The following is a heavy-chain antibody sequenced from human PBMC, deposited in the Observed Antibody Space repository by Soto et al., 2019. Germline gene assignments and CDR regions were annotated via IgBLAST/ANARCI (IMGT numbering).Heavy chain of an antibody. CDR3: AKGASTTVFAFTDY. CDR1: GFTFDDYA. D-gene: IGHD4-17*01. J-gene: IGHJ4*02. V-gene: IGHV3-9*01. Sequence: EVQLVESGGGLVQPGRSLRRSCAASGFTFDDYAMHWVRQGPGKGLEWVSSISWNSGNLGYADSVKGRFTISRDNAKNSLYLQMNSLRGEDTALYYCAKGASTTVFAFTDYWGQGTLVTVSS. CDR2: ISWNSGNL.